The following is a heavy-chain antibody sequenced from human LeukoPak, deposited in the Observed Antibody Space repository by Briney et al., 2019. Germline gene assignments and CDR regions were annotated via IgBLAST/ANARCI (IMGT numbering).Heavy chain of an antibody. J-gene: IGHJ4*02. CDR2: ISGSGSTI. CDR3: ARRSYCDY. Sequence: GGSLRLSCAASGFIFSSYEMNWVRQAPGKGLEWVSYISGSGSTIYYADSVKGRFTISRDNATKSLYLQMNSLRAEDTAVYYCARRSYCDYWGQGTLVAVSS. V-gene: IGHV3-48*03. CDR1: GFIFSSYE.